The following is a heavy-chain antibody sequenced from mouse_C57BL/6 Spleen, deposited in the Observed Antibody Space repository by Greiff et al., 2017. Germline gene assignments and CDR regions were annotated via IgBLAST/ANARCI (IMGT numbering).Heavy chain of an antibody. D-gene: IGHD1-1*01. CDR2: IDPSDSYT. J-gene: IGHJ1*03. CDR1: GYTFTSYW. CDR3: ARSPYCGSPYWYFDV. V-gene: IGHV1-69*01. Sequence: QVQLQQPGAELVMPGASVKLSCKASGYTFTSYWMHWVKQRPGQGLEWIGEIDPSDSYTNYNQKFKGKSTLTVDKSSSTAYMQLSSLTSEDSAVYYGARSPYCGSPYWYFDVWGTGTTVTVSS.